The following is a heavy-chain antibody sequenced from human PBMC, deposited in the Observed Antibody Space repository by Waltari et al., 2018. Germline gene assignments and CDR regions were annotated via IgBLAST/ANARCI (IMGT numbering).Heavy chain of an antibody. CDR2: IYYSGST. CDR1: GGSISSSSYY. D-gene: IGHD2-2*01. CDR3: ARGRTKGIVVVRYYFDY. V-gene: IGHV4-39*07. J-gene: IGHJ4*02. Sequence: QLQLQESGPGLLKPSETLSLTCTVSGGSISSSSYYWGWIRTPPGKGLEWIGSIYYSGSTYYNPSLKSRVTISVDTSKNQFSLKLSSVTAADTAVYYCARGRTKGIVVVRYYFDYWGQGTLVTVSS.